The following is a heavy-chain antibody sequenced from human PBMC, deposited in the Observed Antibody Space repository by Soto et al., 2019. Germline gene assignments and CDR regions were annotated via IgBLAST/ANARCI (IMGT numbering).Heavy chain of an antibody. D-gene: IGHD2-2*01. CDR1: GFTFSTYA. CDR2: ISGSGGST. V-gene: IGHV3-23*01. Sequence: GGSLRLSCAASGFTFSTYAMSWVRQAPGKGLEWVSAISGSGGSTYYADSVKGRFTISRDNSKNTLYLQMNSLRAEDTAVYYCAKGPDIVVVPAAYWGQGTLVTVSS. J-gene: IGHJ4*02. CDR3: AKGPDIVVVPAAY.